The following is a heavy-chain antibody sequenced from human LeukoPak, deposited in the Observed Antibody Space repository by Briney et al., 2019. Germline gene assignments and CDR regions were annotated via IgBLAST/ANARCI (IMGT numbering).Heavy chain of an antibody. D-gene: IGHD6-19*01. CDR2: IIPIFGTA. J-gene: IGHJ6*02. CDR1: GGTFISYA. Sequence: SVKVSCTASGGTFISYAISWVRQAPGQGLEWMGGIIPIFGTANYAQKFQGRVTTTADESTSTAYMELSSLRSEDTAVYYCARDREAVAYYYGMDVWGQGTTVTVSS. V-gene: IGHV1-69*13. CDR3: ARDREAVAYYYGMDV.